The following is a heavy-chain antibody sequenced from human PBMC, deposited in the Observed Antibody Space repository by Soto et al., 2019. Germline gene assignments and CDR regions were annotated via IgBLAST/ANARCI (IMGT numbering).Heavy chain of an antibody. CDR3: AKDMRGEQQWLVPYGY. V-gene: IGHV3-30*18. CDR2: ISYDGSNK. D-gene: IGHD6-19*01. CDR1: GFTFSSYG. Sequence: QVQLVESGGGVVQPGRSLRLSCAASGFTFSSYGMHWVRQAPGKGLEWVAVISYDGSNKYYADSVKGRVTISRDNSKNTLYLQMNSLRAEDTAVYYCAKDMRGEQQWLVPYGYWGQGTLVTVSS. J-gene: IGHJ4*02.